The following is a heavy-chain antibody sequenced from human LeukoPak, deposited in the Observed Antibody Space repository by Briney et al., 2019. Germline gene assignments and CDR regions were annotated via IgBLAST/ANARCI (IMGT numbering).Heavy chain of an antibody. CDR3: ARAFYPGYYSYMAV. D-gene: IGHD3-3*02. CDR2: IYYSGST. J-gene: IGHJ6*03. Sequence: KPSETLSLTCTVSGGSISSYYWSWIRQPPGKGLEWIGYIYYSGSTNYNPSLKSRVSISVDTSKTQFSLKLSSVTAADTAVYYCARAFYPGYYSYMAVWGKGTTVTVSS. V-gene: IGHV4-59*01. CDR1: GGSISSYY.